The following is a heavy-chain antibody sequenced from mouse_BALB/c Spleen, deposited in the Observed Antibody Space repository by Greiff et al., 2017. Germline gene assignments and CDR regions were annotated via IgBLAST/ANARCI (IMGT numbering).Heavy chain of an antibody. CDR3: ARWDGNYPWLSMDY. CDR1: GFTFSSFG. Sequence: EVQLVESGGGLVQPGGSRKLSCAASGFTFSSFGMHWVRQAPEKGLEWVAYISSGSSTIYYADTVKGRFTISRDNPKNTLFLQMTSLRSEDTAMYYCARWDGNYPWLSMDYWGQGTSVTVSS. CDR2: ISSGSSTI. V-gene: IGHV5-17*02. J-gene: IGHJ4*01. D-gene: IGHD2-1*01.